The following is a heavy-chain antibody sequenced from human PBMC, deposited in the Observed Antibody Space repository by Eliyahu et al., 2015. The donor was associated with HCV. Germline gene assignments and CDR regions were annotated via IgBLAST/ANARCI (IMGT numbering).Heavy chain of an antibody. Sequence: KASGFTFTSSAVQWVRQARGQPLEWIGWIVVGSGNTNYAQKFQERVTITRDMSTSTAYMELSSLRSEDTAVYYCAAPGSKLSPRDYYYYGMDVWGKGTTVTVSS. CDR1: GFTFTSSA. CDR3: AAPGSKLSPRDYYYYGMDV. D-gene: IGHD3-16*02. J-gene: IGHJ6*04. V-gene: IGHV1-58*01. CDR2: IVVGSGNT.